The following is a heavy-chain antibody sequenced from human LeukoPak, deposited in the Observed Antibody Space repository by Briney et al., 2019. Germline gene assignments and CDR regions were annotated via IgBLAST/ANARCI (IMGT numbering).Heavy chain of an antibody. D-gene: IGHD5-18*01. CDR2: IFLGDSVT. CDR3: ARGFGYAGNYFDY. Sequence: GESLKISCRGSGYSFSSYWIGWVRQMPGKGLEWMGIIFLGDSVTRYSPSFQGQVIISADKSISTAFLQWSSLEASDTAIYYCARGFGYAGNYFDYWGQGTLVTVSS. CDR1: GYSFSSYW. V-gene: IGHV5-51*01. J-gene: IGHJ4*02.